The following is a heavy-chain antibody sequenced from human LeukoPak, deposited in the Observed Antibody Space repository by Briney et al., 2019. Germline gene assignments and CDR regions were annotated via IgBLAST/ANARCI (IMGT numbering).Heavy chain of an antibody. CDR3: ARHASRSGGNGPKENWFDP. D-gene: IGHD6-19*01. V-gene: IGHV4-31*03. J-gene: IGHJ5*02. CDR1: GGSISSGGYY. Sequence: PSETLSLTCTVSGGSISSGGYYWSWIRQHPGKGLEWIGYIYYSGSTYYNPSLKSRVTISVDTSKNQFSLKLSSVTAADTAVYYCARHASRSGGNGPKENWFDPWGQETLVTVPS. CDR2: IYYSGST.